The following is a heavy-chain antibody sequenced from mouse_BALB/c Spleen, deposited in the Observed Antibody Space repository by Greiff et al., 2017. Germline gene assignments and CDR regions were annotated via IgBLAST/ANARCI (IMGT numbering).Heavy chain of an antibody. CDR1: GFTFSSYA. V-gene: IGHV5-9-4*01. CDR3: ARDLMITRTVAMDY. CDR2: ISSGGSYT. J-gene: IGHJ4*01. Sequence: EVKLMESGGGLVKPGGSLKLSCAASGFTFSSYAMSWVRQSPEKRLEWVAEISSGGSYTYYPDTVTGRFTISRDNAKNTLYLEMSSLRSEDTAMYYCARDLMITRTVAMDYWGQGTSVTVSS. D-gene: IGHD2-4*01.